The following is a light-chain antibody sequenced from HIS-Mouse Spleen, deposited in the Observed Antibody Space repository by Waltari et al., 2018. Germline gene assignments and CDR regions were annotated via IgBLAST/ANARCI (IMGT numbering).Light chain of an antibody. Sequence: QSALTQPASVSGSPGQSITISCTGTINDVGSYNLVPWYQQHPGKAPKLMIYEGSKRPSGVSNRFSGSKAGNTASLTISGLQAEDEADYYCCSYAGSSTWVFGGGTKLTVL. J-gene: IGLJ3*02. CDR1: INDVGSYNL. CDR2: EGS. CDR3: CSYAGSSTWV. V-gene: IGLV2-23*01.